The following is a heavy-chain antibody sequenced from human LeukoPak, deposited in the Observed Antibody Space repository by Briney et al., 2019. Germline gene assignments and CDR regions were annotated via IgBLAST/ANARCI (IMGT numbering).Heavy chain of an antibody. D-gene: IGHD3-16*02. V-gene: IGHV1-2*02. Sequence: ASVTVSCKASGYTFTGYYMLWVRQAPGQGLEWMGWINPSSGGTNYAQKFQGRVTMTRDTSITTAYMELSRLRSDDTAVYYCARDPITFGGVIVIPEILGMHVWGQGTTVTVSS. CDR3: ARDPITFGGVIVIPEILGMHV. CDR2: INPSSGGT. J-gene: IGHJ6*02. CDR1: GYTFTGYY.